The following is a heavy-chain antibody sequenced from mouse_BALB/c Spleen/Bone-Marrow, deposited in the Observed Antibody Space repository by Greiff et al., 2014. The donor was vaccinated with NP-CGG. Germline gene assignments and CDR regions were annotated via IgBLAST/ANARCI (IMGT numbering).Heavy chain of an antibody. CDR2: ISTGSSTI. Sequence: DVMLVESGGGLVQPGGSRKLSCAASGFTFSSFGMHWVRQAPEKGLEWVAYISTGSSTIYYADTVKGRFTISRDNPKNTLFLQMTSLRSEDTAMYYCARSGRDYAMDFWGQGTSVTVSS. J-gene: IGHJ4*01. V-gene: IGHV5-17*02. CDR1: GFTFSSFG. D-gene: IGHD3-1*01. CDR3: ARSGRDYAMDF.